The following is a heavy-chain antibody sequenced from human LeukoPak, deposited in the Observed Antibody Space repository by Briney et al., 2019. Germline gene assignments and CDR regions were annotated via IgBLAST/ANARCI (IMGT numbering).Heavy chain of an antibody. J-gene: IGHJ6*02. V-gene: IGHV3-9*01. CDR2: ISWNSGSI. CDR1: GFTFDDYA. Sequence: GGSLRLSCAASGFTFDDYAMHWVRQAPGKGLEWVSGISWNSGSIGYADSVKGRFTISRDNAKNSLYLQVNSLRAEDTALYYCAKEDTATSHDYYYGMDVWGQGTTVTVSS. D-gene: IGHD5-18*01. CDR3: AKEDTATSHDYYYGMDV.